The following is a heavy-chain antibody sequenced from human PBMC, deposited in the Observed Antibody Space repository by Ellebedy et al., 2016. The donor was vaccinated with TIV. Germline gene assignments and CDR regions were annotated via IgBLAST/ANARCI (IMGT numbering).Heavy chain of an antibody. Sequence: GESLKISXAASGFTFSNYAMSWVRQAPGKGLEWVSAISGSGDYTPYADSVKGRFTISRDNSKNTLYLQMNSLRAEDTAVYYCAKPKYTWNVNDYWGQGTLVTVSS. CDR3: AKPKYTWNVNDY. CDR1: GFTFSNYA. CDR2: ISGSGDYT. V-gene: IGHV3-23*01. D-gene: IGHD1-1*01. J-gene: IGHJ4*02.